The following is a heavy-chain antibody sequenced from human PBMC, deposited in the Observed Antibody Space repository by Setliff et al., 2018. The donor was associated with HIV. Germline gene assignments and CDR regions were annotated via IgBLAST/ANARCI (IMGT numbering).Heavy chain of an antibody. CDR1: GYSISSGFY. CDR2: IYQSGNT. J-gene: IGHJ6*02. Sequence: SETLSLTCAVSGYSISSGFYWSWMRQPPGKGLEWIGSIYQSGNTNYNPSLESRLTISVDTSKNQFSLKLSSVTAADTAVYYCARTDWARTSYYYGMDVWGQGTTVTVSS. V-gene: IGHV4-38-2*01. D-gene: IGHD3-9*01. CDR3: ARTDWARTSYYYGMDV.